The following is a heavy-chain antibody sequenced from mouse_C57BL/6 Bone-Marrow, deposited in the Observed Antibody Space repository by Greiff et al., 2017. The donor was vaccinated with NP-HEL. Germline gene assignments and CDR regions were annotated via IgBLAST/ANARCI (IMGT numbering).Heavy chain of an antibody. D-gene: IGHD1-1*01. Sequence: VQRVESGPGLVAPSQSLSITCTVSGFSLTSYGVHWVRQPPGKGLEWLVVIWSDGSTTYNSALKSGLSISKDNSKSQVFLKMNRLQTDDTAMDDCARQGDYYGSSYTSYWYFDVWGTGTTVTVSS. CDR3: ARQGDYYGSSYTSYWYFDV. CDR1: GFSLTSYG. V-gene: IGHV2-6-1*01. J-gene: IGHJ1*03. CDR2: IWSDGST.